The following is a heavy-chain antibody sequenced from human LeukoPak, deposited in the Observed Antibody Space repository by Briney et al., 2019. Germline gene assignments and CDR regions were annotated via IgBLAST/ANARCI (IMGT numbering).Heavy chain of an antibody. CDR1: GFSFNTYP. CDR2: ISNDGNNK. D-gene: IGHD3-10*01. CDR3: ARPDDSESFYRANHY. J-gene: IGHJ4*02. Sequence: GGSLRLSCAASGFSFNTYPMHWVRQAPGKGLEWVAVISNDGNNKYYADSVKGRFTISRDNSNNTLSLEMNGLRVEDTAVYYCARPDDSESFYRANHYWGRGTLVTVS. V-gene: IGHV3-30*04.